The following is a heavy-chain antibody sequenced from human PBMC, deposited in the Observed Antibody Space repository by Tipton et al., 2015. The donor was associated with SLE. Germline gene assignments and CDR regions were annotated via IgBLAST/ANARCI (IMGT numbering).Heavy chain of an antibody. CDR1: GVSISSRDY. J-gene: IGHJ4*02. CDR3: ARGKSSRFCDGGVYFDH. V-gene: IGHV4-4*01. D-gene: IGHD6-13*01. Sequence: TLSLTCTVSGVSISSRDYWSWVRQPPGEGLGWIGDISHRGNTTYNPSLRSRVTISVDKSNNQFSLRLNSLTDADTAMYFCARGKSSRFCDGGVYFDHWGQGSLVTVSS. CDR2: ISHRGNT.